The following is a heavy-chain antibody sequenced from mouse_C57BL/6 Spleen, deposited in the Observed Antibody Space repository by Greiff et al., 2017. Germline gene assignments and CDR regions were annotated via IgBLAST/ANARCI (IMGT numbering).Heavy chain of an antibody. D-gene: IGHD4-1*01. CDR3: SGDWDLGWFAY. J-gene: IGHJ3*01. Sequence: EVQLQQSGPELVKPGASVKISCKASGYTFTDYNMNWVKQSHGKSLEWIGDINPNNGGNSYNQKFKGKGTLTVDKSSSTAYMEVSSLTSEDYAVYYCSGDWDLGWFAYWGKGTLVTVSA. CDR2: INPNNGGN. CDR1: GYTFTDYN. V-gene: IGHV1-26*01.